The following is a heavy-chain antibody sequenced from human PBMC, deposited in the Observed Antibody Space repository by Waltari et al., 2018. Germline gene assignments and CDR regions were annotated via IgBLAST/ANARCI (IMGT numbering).Heavy chain of an antibody. V-gene: IGHV4-59*01. CDR2: IYYSGST. Sequence: QVQLQESGPGLVKPSETLSLTCTVSGRSISRYYWSWMRQPPWKGLEWIGDIYYSGSTNYNPSLKSRVTISVDTSKNQFSLTLTSVTVAYTAVYYCASASNWNYGGWDYWGQGTLVTVSS. J-gene: IGHJ4*02. CDR3: ASASNWNYGGWDY. CDR1: GRSISRYY. D-gene: IGHD1-7*01.